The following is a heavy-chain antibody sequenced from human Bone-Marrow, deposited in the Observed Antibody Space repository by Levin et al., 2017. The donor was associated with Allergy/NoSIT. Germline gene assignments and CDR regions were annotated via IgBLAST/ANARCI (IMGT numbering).Heavy chain of an antibody. CDR2: ISYDGSKK. CDR3: AKDRNYDILTGYYYYFDN. CDR1: GFTFSKTA. D-gene: IGHD3-9*01. Sequence: LSLTCAASGFTFSKTAMHWVRQAPGQGLEWMAVISYDGSKKYYADSVKGRFTISRDNSKNTLYLQMNSLRAEDTAMYYCAKDRNYDILTGYYYYFDNWGQGTLVTVSS. J-gene: IGHJ4*02. V-gene: IGHV3-30*18.